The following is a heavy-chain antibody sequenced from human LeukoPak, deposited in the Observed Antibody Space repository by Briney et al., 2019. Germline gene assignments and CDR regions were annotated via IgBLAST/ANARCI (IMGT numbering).Heavy chain of an antibody. J-gene: IGHJ4*02. CDR2: IIPIIDKA. V-gene: IGHV1-69*05. CDR3: ARSILVVQAAGPPFYY. D-gene: IGHD2-2*01. CDR1: GGTFSSYA. Sequence: SVKVSCKASGGTFSSYAISWVRQAPGQGLEWVGAIIPIIDKANYAQKLQGRVTITTDESTNTAYMELSSLRSEDTAVYYCARSILVVQAAGPPFYYWGEGTLVTVSS.